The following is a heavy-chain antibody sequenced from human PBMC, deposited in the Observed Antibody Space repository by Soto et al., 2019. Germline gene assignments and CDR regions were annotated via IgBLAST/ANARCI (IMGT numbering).Heavy chain of an antibody. CDR2: IYSGGST. Sequence: EVQLVETGGGLIQPGGSLRLSCAASGFTVSSNYMSWVRQAPGKGLEWVSVIYSGGSTYYADSVKGRFTISRDNSKNTLYLQMNSLRAEDTAVYYCAREKTLFPDGYAFDIWGQGTMVTVSS. V-gene: IGHV3-53*02. CDR3: AREKTLFPDGYAFDI. J-gene: IGHJ3*02. CDR1: GFTVSSNY. D-gene: IGHD1-1*01.